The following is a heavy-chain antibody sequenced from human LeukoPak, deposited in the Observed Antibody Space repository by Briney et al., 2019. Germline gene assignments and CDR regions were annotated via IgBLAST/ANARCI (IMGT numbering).Heavy chain of an antibody. J-gene: IGHJ4*02. CDR3: AKDMDWLGTAHFDY. V-gene: IGHV3-9*01. CDR2: ISWNSGSI. Sequence: SLRLSCAASGFTFDDYAMHWVRQAPGKGLEWVSGISWNSGSIGYADSVKGRFTISRDNAKNSLYLQMNSLRAEDTALYYCAKDMDWLGTAHFDYWGQGTLVTVSS. CDR1: GFTFDDYA. D-gene: IGHD3-3*01.